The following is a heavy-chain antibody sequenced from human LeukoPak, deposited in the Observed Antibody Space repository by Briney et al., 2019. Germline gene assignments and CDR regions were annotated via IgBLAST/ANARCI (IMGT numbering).Heavy chain of an antibody. D-gene: IGHD1-1*01. V-gene: IGHV4-59*01. J-gene: IGHJ5*02. CDR3: ARDRLQLQS. CDR1: GGSISNYY. CDR2: IYYTGNT. Sequence: SETLSLTCTVSGGSISNYYWNWIRQPPGKGLEWIGYIYYTGNTNYNPSLKSRVTISVDTSKNQFSLKLSSVTAADTAVYYCARDRLQLQSWGQGTLVTVSS.